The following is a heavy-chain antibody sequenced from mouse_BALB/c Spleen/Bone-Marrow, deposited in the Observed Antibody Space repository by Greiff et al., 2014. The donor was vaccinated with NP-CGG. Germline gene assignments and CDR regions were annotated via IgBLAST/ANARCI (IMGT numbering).Heavy chain of an antibody. V-gene: IGHV2-5*01. CDR3: AKNRDDGGVDY. J-gene: IGHJ2*01. D-gene: IGHD2-14*01. Sequence: VPLQPSGPGLVPPSQNLSITCTVSGFSLNSHGVHWVRQSPGKGLEWLGVLWRGGSTDYNAAFMSRLSITKDNSKSQVFFKMNSLQADDTAIYYCAKNRDDGGVDYWGQGTTLTVSS. CDR2: LWRGGST. CDR1: GFSLNSHG.